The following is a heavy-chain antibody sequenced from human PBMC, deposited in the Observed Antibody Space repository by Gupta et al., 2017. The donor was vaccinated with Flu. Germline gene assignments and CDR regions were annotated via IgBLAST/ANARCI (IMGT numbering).Heavy chain of an antibody. Sequence: QVQLQQWGAGLLKPSETLSLTCAVYGGSFSGYYWSWIRQPPGKGLEWIGEINHSGSTNYNPSLKSRVTISVDTSKNQFSLKLSSVTAADTAVYYCARGRGVGATPNDYWGQGTLVTVSS. CDR2: INHSGST. J-gene: IGHJ4*02. V-gene: IGHV4-34*01. D-gene: IGHD1-26*01. CDR3: ARGRGVGATPNDY. CDR1: GGSFSGYY.